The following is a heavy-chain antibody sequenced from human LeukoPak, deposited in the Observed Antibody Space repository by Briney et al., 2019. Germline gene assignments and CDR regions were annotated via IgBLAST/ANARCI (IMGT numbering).Heavy chain of an antibody. CDR2: IIPILGIA. V-gene: IGHV1-69*04. J-gene: IGHJ4*02. CDR3: AREYSSRGGSYFDY. D-gene: IGHD6-13*01. CDR1: GGTFSSYT. Sequence: GASVKVSCKASGGTFSSYTISWVRQAPGQGLEWMGRIIPILGIANYAQKFQGRATITADKSTSTAYMELSSLRSEDTAVYYCAREYSSRGGSYFDYWGQGTLVTVSS.